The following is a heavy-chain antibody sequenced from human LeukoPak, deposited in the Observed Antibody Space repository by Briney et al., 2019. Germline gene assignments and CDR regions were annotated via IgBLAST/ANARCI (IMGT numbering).Heavy chain of an antibody. J-gene: IGHJ4*02. CDR2: IYYNGST. Sequence: SETLSLTCTVSGGSVSSGRYYWSWIRQPPGKGLEWIGYIYYNGSTNYNPSLRSRLTISVDTSKNQFSLKLSSVTAADTAVYYCARLGDSSSRLYYFDYWGQGTLVTVSS. CDR1: GGSVSSGRYY. D-gene: IGHD6-6*01. V-gene: IGHV4-61*01. CDR3: ARLGDSSSRLYYFDY.